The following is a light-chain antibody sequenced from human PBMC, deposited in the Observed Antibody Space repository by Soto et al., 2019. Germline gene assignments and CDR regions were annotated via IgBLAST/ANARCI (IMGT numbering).Light chain of an antibody. Sequence: QSALTQPASVSGSPGQSITITCTGPSGDVGSYNLVSWYQQHPGEVPKLIIYETTKRPSGVSDRFFGSKSGNMASLTISGLQAEDEGDYYCCTYAAIRTGIFGGGTKLTVL. CDR3: CTYAAIRTGI. CDR1: SGDVGSYNL. J-gene: IGLJ2*01. CDR2: ETT. V-gene: IGLV2-23*01.